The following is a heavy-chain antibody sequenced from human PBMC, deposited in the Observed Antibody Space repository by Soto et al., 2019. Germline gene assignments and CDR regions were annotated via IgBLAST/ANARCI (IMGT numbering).Heavy chain of an antibody. CDR1: GYTFTSYG. CDR3: ARGKPIAAAENWFDP. V-gene: IGHV1-18*01. D-gene: IGHD6-13*01. Sequence: QVQLVQSGAEVKKPGSSVKVSCKASGYTFTSYGISWVRQAPGQGLEWMGWISAYNGNTNYAKKLQGRVTMTTDTSTTTAYMELRSLRTDDTAVYYCARGKPIAAAENWFDPWGQGTLVTVSS. CDR2: ISAYNGNT. J-gene: IGHJ5*02.